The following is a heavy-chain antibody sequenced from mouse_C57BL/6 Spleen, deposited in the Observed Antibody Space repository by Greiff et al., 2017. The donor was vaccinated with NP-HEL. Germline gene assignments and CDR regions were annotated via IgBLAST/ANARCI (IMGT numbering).Heavy chain of an antibody. J-gene: IGHJ2*01. CDR1: GYTFTDYE. CDR2: IDPETGGT. V-gene: IGHV1-15*01. D-gene: IGHD1-1*02. CDR3: TRRNYGGYFDY. Sequence: QVQLQQSGAELVRPGASVTLSCKASGYTFTDYEMHWVKQTPVHGLEWIGAIDPETGGTAYNQKFKGKAILTADKSSSTAYMELRSLTSEDSAVYYCTRRNYGGYFDYWGQGTTLTVSS.